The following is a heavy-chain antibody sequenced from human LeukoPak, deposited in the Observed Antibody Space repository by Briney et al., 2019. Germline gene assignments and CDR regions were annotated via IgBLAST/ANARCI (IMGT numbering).Heavy chain of an antibody. CDR3: ARDYKYAFDN. CDR1: GFTFSDYS. V-gene: IGHV3-48*01. J-gene: IGHJ4*02. D-gene: IGHD5-24*01. CDR2: IGISSGNT. Sequence: QPGGSLRLSCAASGFTFSDYSMNWVRQAPGKGLEWISYIGISSGNTKYADSVKGRFTISGDKAKNSLYLQMNSLRVEDTAVYYCARDYKYAFDNWGQGTLVTVSS.